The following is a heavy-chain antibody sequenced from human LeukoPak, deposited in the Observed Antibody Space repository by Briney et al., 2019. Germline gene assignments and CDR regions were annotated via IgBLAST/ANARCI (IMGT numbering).Heavy chain of an antibody. V-gene: IGHV1-69*13. D-gene: IGHD2/OR15-2a*01. CDR3: ASRTLSARPIRGDY. CDR1: GGTFSSYA. Sequence: GASVKVSCKASGGTFSSYAISCVRQAPGQGLEWMGGIIPIFGTANYAQKFQGRVTITADESTSTAYMELSSLRSEDTAVYYCASRTLSARPIRGDYWGQGTLVTVSS. J-gene: IGHJ4*02. CDR2: IIPIFGTA.